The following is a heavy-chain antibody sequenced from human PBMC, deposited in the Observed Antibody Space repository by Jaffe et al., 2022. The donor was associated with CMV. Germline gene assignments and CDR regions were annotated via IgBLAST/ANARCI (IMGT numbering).Heavy chain of an antibody. CDR1: GGSISSGGYY. Sequence: QVQLQESGPGLVKPSQTLSLTCTVSGGSISSGGYYWSWIRQHPGKGLEWIGYIYYSGSTYYNPSLKSRVTISVDTSKNQFSLKLSSVTAADTAVYYCARGEDGGYRYYYYGMDVWGQGTTVTVSS. CDR3: ARGEDGGYRYYYYGMDV. J-gene: IGHJ6*02. CDR2: IYYSGST. D-gene: IGHD5-18*01. V-gene: IGHV4-31*03.